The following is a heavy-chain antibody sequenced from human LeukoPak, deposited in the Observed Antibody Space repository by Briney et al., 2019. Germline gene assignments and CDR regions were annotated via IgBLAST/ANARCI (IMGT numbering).Heavy chain of an antibody. CDR2: TYYSGST. CDR3: ARELGYCSSTSCLGNWFDP. Sequence: SETLSLTCTVSGGSISSYYWSWIRQPPGKGLEWIGYTYYSGSTNYNPSLKSRVTISVDTSKNQFSLKLSSVTAADTAVYYCARELGYCSSTSCLGNWFDPWGQGTLVTVSS. V-gene: IGHV4-59*01. CDR1: GGSISSYY. D-gene: IGHD2-2*01. J-gene: IGHJ5*02.